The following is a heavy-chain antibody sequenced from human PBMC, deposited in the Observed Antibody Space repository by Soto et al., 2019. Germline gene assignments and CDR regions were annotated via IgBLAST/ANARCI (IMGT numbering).Heavy chain of an antibody. J-gene: IGHJ4*02. CDR2: ISSSSSYI. CDR3: ALGYCSGGSCYFFDY. V-gene: IGHV3-21*01. Sequence: EVQLVESGGGLVKPGGSLRLSCAASGFTFSSYSMNWVRQAPGKGLEWVSSISSSSSYIYYADSVKGRFTISRDNAKNSLYLQMNSLRAEDTAVYYCALGYCSGGSCYFFDYWGQGTLVTVSS. CDR1: GFTFSSYS. D-gene: IGHD2-15*01.